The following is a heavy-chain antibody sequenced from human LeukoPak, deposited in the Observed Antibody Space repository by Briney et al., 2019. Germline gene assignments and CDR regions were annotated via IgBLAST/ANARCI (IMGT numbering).Heavy chain of an antibody. CDR3: ARQRGYDSGGTGSFDS. CDR1: GGSIGGAGSY. V-gene: IGHV4-31*03. J-gene: IGHJ4*02. CDR2: IYSTGST. D-gene: IGHD6-19*01. Sequence: PSETLSLTCSVSGGSIGGAGSYWTWIRQQPGKDLDWIGYIYSTGSTSFNPSLRSRVSMSVDTSENQFSLRLSSETAADRGVYFCARQRGYDSGGTGSFDSWGQGILVTVSS.